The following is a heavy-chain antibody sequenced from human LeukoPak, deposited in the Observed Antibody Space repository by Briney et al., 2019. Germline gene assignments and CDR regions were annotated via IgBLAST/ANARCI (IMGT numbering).Heavy chain of an antibody. V-gene: IGHV3-9*01. CDR2: ISWNSDSI. J-gene: IGHJ4*02. Sequence: GRSLRLSCAASGFTFDDYAMHWVRQAPGKGLQWVSGISWNSDSIGYADSVKGRFTISRDNAKNALYLQMNSLRAEDTAVYYCARAPYYYGSGSYPSPDYWGQGTLVTVSS. D-gene: IGHD3-10*01. CDR1: GFTFDDYA. CDR3: ARAPYYYGSGSYPSPDY.